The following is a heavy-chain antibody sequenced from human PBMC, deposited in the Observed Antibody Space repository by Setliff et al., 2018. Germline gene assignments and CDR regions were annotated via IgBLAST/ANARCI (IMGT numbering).Heavy chain of an antibody. CDR3: AKVRDRGSYYWYFDY. CDR1: GFTFSSYA. D-gene: IGHD1-26*01. Sequence: PVGSLRLSCAASGFTFSSYAMSWVRQAPGKGLEWVSAISGSGGSTYYADSVKGRFTISRDNSKNTLYLQMNSLRAEDTAVYYCAKVRDRGSYYWYFDYWGQGTLVTVSS. CDR2: ISGSGGST. J-gene: IGHJ4*02. V-gene: IGHV3-23*01.